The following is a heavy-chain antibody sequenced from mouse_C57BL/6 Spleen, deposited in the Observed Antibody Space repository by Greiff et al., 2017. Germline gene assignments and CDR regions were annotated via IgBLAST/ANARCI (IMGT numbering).Heavy chain of an antibody. V-gene: IGHV1-55*01. CDR2: FYPGSGST. CDR1: VYTFTSYW. CDR3: AADYFDY. Sequence: QVQLQQSGAELVKPGASMKMSCKASVYTFTSYWITWVKQRPGQGLEWIGDFYPGSGSTNYNEKFKSKATLTVDTSSSTAYMQLSSLTSEDSAVYYCAADYFDYWGQGTTLTVSS. J-gene: IGHJ2*01.